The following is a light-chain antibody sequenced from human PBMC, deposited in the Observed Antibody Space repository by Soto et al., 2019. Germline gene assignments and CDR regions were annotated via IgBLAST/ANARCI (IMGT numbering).Light chain of an antibody. J-gene: IGLJ2*01. Sequence: ALTQPPSASGSPGQSVTISCTGTSSDVGGYNYVSWYQQHPGKAPKLMIYEVSKRPSGVPDRFSGSKSANTASLTVSGLQAEDEADYYCSSYGGSNNLIFGGGTKLTVL. CDR1: SSDVGGYNY. V-gene: IGLV2-8*01. CDR2: EVS. CDR3: SSYGGSNNLI.